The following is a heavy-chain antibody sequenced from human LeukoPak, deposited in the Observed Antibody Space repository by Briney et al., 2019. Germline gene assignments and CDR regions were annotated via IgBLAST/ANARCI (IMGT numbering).Heavy chain of an antibody. CDR2: IYYSGST. V-gene: IGHV4-59*01. Sequence: SETLSLTCAVYGGSFSGYYWSWIRQPPGKGLEWIGYIYYSGSTNYNPSLKSRVTISVDTSKNQFSLKLSSVTAADTAVYYCARVSSLDDFWSGYPSYNWFDPWGQGILVTVSS. J-gene: IGHJ5*02. CDR3: ARVSSLDDFWSGYPSYNWFDP. D-gene: IGHD3-3*01. CDR1: GGSFSGYY.